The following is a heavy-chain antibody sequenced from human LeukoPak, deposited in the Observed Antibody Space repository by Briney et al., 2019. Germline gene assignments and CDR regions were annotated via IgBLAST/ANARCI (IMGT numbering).Heavy chain of an antibody. CDR3: ARLPYCSGGSCPPVYFDS. J-gene: IGHJ4*02. CDR2: IYPDDSDT. CDR1: GYSFTSYW. D-gene: IGHD2-15*01. Sequence: GESLKISCKGSGYSFTSYWIAWVRQMPGKGLEWMGIIYPDDSDTRYSPSFQGQVTISADKSISTAYLQWSSLKASDTAMCYCARLPYCSGGSCPPVYFDSWGQGTLVTVSS. V-gene: IGHV5-51*01.